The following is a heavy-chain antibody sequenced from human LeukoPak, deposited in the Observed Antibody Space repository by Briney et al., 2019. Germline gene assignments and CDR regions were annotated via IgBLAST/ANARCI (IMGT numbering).Heavy chain of an antibody. CDR2: INSDGSSI. Sequence: GGSLRLSCVVSGFTFSNYWMHWVRQAPGKGLVWVSRINSDGSSIDYADSVKGRFTVSRDSAKNTLYLQMNSLRAEDTAVYYCARDGYFDYWGQGTLVTVSS. V-gene: IGHV3-74*01. CDR3: ARDGYFDY. CDR1: GFTFSNYW. J-gene: IGHJ4*02.